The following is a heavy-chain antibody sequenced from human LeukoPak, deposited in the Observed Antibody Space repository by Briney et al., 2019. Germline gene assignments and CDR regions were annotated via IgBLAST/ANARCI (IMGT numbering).Heavy chain of an antibody. J-gene: IGHJ4*02. Sequence: ASVKVCCKASGGTFSSYAISWVRQAPGQGLEWMGGIIPIFGTANYAQKFQGRVTITADKSTSTAYMELSSLRSEDTAVYYCARTRPMTTVTYYFDYWGQGTLVTVSS. CDR3: ARTRPMTTVTYYFDY. D-gene: IGHD4-17*01. CDR2: IIPIFGTA. V-gene: IGHV1-69*06. CDR1: GGTFSSYA.